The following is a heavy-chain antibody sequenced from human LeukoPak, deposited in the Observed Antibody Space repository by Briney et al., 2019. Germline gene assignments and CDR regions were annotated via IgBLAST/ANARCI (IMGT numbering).Heavy chain of an antibody. J-gene: IGHJ4*02. Sequence: PGGSLRLSCAASGFTFDEYTMHWVRHAPGKSLEWVSLISWDGGSTYYAESVKGRFTISRDNRKNSLYLQLNSLRTEDTALYYCAKEAHILTGYYSHFDYWGQGTLVTVSS. V-gene: IGHV3-43*01. D-gene: IGHD3-9*01. CDR1: GFTFDEYT. CDR3: AKEAHILTGYYSHFDY. CDR2: ISWDGGST.